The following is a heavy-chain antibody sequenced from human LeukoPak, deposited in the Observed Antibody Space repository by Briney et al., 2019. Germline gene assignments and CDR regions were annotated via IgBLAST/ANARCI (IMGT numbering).Heavy chain of an antibody. Sequence: GGSLRLSCAASGFTFSSYGIHWVRQAPGKGLEWVAAIWYDGSNKYYADSVKGRFTISRDNSKNTLYLQMNSLRAEDTAVYYCARADYYDSSGPSDPWGQGTLVTVSS. J-gene: IGHJ5*02. CDR1: GFTFSSYG. V-gene: IGHV3-33*01. CDR2: IWYDGSNK. D-gene: IGHD3-22*01. CDR3: ARADYYDSSGPSDP.